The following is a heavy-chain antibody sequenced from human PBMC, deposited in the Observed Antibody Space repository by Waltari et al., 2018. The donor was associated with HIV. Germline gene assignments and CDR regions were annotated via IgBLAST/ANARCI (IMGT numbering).Heavy chain of an antibody. J-gene: IGHJ4*02. Sequence: QVPLVQSGAEVKKPGSSVKFSCKASGGSFSRYAISWMRPALVKGLEWMGRIIPILDIANYAQKFQGRVTITADKSTSTAYMELSSLRSEDRAVYYCASSIVGATGGDLLFDYWGQGTLVTVSS. D-gene: IGHD1-26*01. CDR2: IIPILDIA. CDR1: GGSFSRYA. V-gene: IGHV1-69*04. CDR3: ASSIVGATGGDLLFDY.